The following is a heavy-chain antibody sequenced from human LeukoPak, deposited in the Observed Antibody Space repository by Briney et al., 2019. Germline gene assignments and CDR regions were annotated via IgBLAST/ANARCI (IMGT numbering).Heavy chain of an antibody. J-gene: IGHJ4*02. Sequence: SETLSLTCTVSGGSISSSSYYWGWIRQPPGKGLEWIGSIYYSGSTYYNPSLKSRVTISVDTSKNQFSLKLSSVTAADTAVYYCARGTPYDYGGNAPFDYWGQGTLVTVSS. CDR3: ARGTPYDYGGNAPFDY. V-gene: IGHV4-39*01. D-gene: IGHD4-23*01. CDR1: GGSISSSSYY. CDR2: IYYSGST.